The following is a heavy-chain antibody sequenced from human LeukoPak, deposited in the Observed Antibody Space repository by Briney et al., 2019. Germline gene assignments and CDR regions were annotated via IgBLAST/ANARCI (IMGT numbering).Heavy chain of an antibody. D-gene: IGHD3-22*01. V-gene: IGHV3-15*01. Sequence: GGSLRLSCAASGFTFSNAWMSWVRQAPGKGLECVGRIKSKINGGTTDYAAPVKGRFTISRDDSKNTLYLQMNSLKTEDTAVYYCTAEEREYYYDNSGEPPDYWGQGTLVTVSS. J-gene: IGHJ4*02. CDR2: IKSKINGGTT. CDR1: GFTFSNAW. CDR3: TAEEREYYYDNSGEPPDY.